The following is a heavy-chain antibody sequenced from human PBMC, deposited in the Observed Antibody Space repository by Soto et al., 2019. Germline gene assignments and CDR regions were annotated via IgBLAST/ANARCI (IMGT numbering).Heavy chain of an antibody. V-gene: IGHV1-69*12. CDR1: GGTFSSYA. CDR3: ARSHRTGYSRGWGWFDP. J-gene: IGHJ5*02. Sequence: QVQLVQSGAEVKKPGSSVKVSCKASGGTFSSYAISWVRQAPGQGLEWMGGIIPIFGTANYAQKFQGRVTITADESTSTAYMELSSLRSEDTAVYYCARSHRTGYSRGWGWFDPWGQGTLVTVSS. D-gene: IGHD6-19*01. CDR2: IIPIFGTA.